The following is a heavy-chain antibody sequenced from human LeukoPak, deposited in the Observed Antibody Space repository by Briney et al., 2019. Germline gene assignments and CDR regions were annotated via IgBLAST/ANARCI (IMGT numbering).Heavy chain of an antibody. D-gene: IGHD1-26*01. J-gene: IGHJ4*02. CDR3: ARRNSGSYYFDY. V-gene: IGHV3-13*01. CDR2: IGTAGDT. Sequence: GGSLRLSCAASGFTFSSYDMHWVRQATGKGLEWVSAIGTAGDTYYPGSVKGRFTISRENAKNSLYLQMNSLRAGDTAVYYCARRNSGSYYFDYWGQGTLVTVSS. CDR1: GFTFSSYD.